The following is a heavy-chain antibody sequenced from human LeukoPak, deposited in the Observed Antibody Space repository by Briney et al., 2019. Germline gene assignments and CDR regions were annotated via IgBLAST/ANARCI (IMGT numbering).Heavy chain of an antibody. CDR2: INHSGST. CDR3: ARVRRFGAGQDY. CDR1: GVSFSGYY. D-gene: IGHD3-16*01. V-gene: IGHV4-34*01. Sequence: SETLSLTCAVYGVSFSGYYWSWIRQPPGKGLEWIGEINHSGSTNYNPSLKSRVTISVDTSKNQFSLKVKSVTAADTAVYYCARVRRFGAGQDYWGQGTLVTFSS. J-gene: IGHJ4*02.